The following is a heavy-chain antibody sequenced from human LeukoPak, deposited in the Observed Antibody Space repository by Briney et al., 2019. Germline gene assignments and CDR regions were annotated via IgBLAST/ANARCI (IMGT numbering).Heavy chain of an antibody. D-gene: IGHD6-25*01. Sequence: ASVKVSCKASGYTFTSYDINWVRQATGQGLEWMGWMNPNSGNTGYAQKFQGRVTITRNTSISTAYTELSSLRSEDTAVYYCARNPPGSSEYNWFDPWGQGTLVTVSS. J-gene: IGHJ5*02. CDR3: ARNPPGSSEYNWFDP. CDR1: GYTFTSYD. CDR2: MNPNSGNT. V-gene: IGHV1-8*03.